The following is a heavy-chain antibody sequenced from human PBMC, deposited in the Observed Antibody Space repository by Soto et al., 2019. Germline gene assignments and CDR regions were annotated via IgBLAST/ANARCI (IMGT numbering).Heavy chain of an antibody. V-gene: IGHV4-39*01. CDR3: ARLAGYCSGTSCYGYYGMDV. CDR1: GGSISSGPYS. J-gene: IGHJ6*02. CDR2: FHYSGRT. Sequence: QLQLLESGPGLVKPSETLSLTCSVSGGSISSGPYSWGWIRQPPGKGLEWIGTFHYSGRTYYSPSLESRVTISVDTSKNQFSLKVSSVTAADTAVFYCARLAGYCSGTSCYGYYGMDVWGQGTTATVSS. D-gene: IGHD2-2*01.